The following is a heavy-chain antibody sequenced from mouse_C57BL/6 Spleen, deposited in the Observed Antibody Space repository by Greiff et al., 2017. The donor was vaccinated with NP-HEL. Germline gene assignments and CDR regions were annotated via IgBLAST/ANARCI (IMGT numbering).Heavy chain of an antibody. CDR2: ISSGSSTI. CDR1: GFTFSDYG. J-gene: IGHJ3*01. D-gene: IGHD1-1*01. Sequence: EVMLVASGGGLVKPGGSLKLSCAASGFTFSDYGMHWVRQAPERGLEWVAYISSGSSTIYYADTVKGRFTISRDNAKNTLFLQMTSLRSEDTAMYYCARPGGSSYGAWFAYWGQGTLVTVSA. CDR3: ARPGGSSYGAWFAY. V-gene: IGHV5-17*01.